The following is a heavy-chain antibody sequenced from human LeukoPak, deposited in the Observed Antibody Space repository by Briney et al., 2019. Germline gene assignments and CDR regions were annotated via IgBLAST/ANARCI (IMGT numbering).Heavy chain of an antibody. CDR3: ARRYGSGSYYSPVGY. J-gene: IGHJ4*02. CDR1: GYSFTSYW. CDR2: IYPGDSDT. V-gene: IGHV5-51*01. D-gene: IGHD3-10*01. Sequence: GESLKISCKGSGYSFTSYWIGWVRQMPGKGLEWMGIIYPGDSDTRYSPSLQGQVTISADKSISTAYLQWSSLKASDTAMYYCARRYGSGSYYSPVGYWGQGTLVTVSS.